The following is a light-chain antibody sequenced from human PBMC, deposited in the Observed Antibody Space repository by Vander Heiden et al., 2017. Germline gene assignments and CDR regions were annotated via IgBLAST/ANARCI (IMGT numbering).Light chain of an antibody. CDR2: LGS. Sequence: VMTQSPLSLPVTPGESASISCRSSQSLRHSNGKNYLDWYLQKPGQSPQLLIYLGSDRASGVPDRFSGSGSGTDFTLKISSVEAEDVGVYYCMQALQTPWTFGQGTKVQIK. J-gene: IGKJ1*01. V-gene: IGKV2-28*01. CDR1: QSLRHSNGKNY. CDR3: MQALQTPWT.